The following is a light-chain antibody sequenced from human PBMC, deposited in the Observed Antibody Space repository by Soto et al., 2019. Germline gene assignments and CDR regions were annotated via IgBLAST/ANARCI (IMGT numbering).Light chain of an antibody. V-gene: IGLV2-8*01. CDR3: SSYAGSNNFGV. CDR1: SSDVGDYNY. Sequence: QSVLTQPPSVSGSPGQSVTISCTGTSSDVGDYNYVSWYQHQPDKAPKLMIYEATKSPSGVPDRFSGSKSGNTASLTVSGLQAEDEADYYCSSYAGSNNFGVFGGGTKLTVL. CDR2: EAT. J-gene: IGLJ2*01.